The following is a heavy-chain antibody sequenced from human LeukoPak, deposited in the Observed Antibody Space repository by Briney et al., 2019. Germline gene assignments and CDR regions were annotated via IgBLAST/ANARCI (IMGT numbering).Heavy chain of an antibody. CDR2: INSDGSTT. D-gene: IGHD6-13*01. Sequence: GGSLRLSCAASGITFSRGWMYRVRQAPGKGLVWISRINSDGSTTTYADSVKGRFTISRDNAKNTLYLEMNSLRAEDTAVYYCARDVSAAGVNWGQGTLVTVSS. V-gene: IGHV3-74*01. J-gene: IGHJ4*02. CDR1: GITFSRGW. CDR3: ARDVSAAGVN.